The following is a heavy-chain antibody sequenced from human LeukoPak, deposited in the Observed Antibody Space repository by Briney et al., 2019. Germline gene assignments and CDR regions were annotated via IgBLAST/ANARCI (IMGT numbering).Heavy chain of an antibody. Sequence: PGGSLRLSCAASGYTFSSYSMNWVRQAPGKGREWTSYMSGFGSTIYYADSVKGRFTISRDNAKNSLYLQMNRLRAEDTAVYYCASSRYFDMDVWGQGTTVTVFS. V-gene: IGHV3-48*04. CDR3: ASSRYFDMDV. J-gene: IGHJ6*01. CDR2: MSGFGSTI. CDR1: GYTFSSYS. D-gene: IGHD3-9*01.